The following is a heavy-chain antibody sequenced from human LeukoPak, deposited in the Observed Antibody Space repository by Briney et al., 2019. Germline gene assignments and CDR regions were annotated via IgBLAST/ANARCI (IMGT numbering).Heavy chain of an antibody. J-gene: IGHJ6*03. CDR3: ARVSHGGTYYFYYYMDV. Sequence: TSETLSLTCTVSGGSISSHYWSWIRQPPGKGLEWIGYIYYNGSTNYNPSHKSRVTISVDTSKNQFSLKLSSVTAADTAVYFCARVSHGGTYYFYYYMDVWGKGTTVTVSS. V-gene: IGHV4-59*11. CDR2: IYYNGST. D-gene: IGHD4-23*01. CDR1: GGSISSHY.